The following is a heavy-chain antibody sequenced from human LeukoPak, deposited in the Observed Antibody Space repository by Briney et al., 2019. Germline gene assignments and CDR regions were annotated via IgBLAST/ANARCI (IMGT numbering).Heavy chain of an antibody. CDR3: ARHLDIAASGTFDY. Sequence: SETLSLTCTVSGGSISSHHWSWIRQPPGKGLEWIGYIYYSGSTNYKPSLKSRVTISVDTSKIQFSLKLTSVTAADTAVYYCARHLDIAASGTFDYWGQGTLVTVSS. CDR2: IYYSGST. V-gene: IGHV4-59*08. D-gene: IGHD6-13*01. CDR1: GGSISSHH. J-gene: IGHJ4*02.